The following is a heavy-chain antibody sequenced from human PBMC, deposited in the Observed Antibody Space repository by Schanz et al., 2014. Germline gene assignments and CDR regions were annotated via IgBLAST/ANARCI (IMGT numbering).Heavy chain of an antibody. CDR3: TRSTLWSYDV. CDR1: GGSISSGVW. CDR2: IFHSGTT. J-gene: IGHJ3*01. Sequence: QVQLQESGPGLVKPSGTLSLTCVVSGGSISSGVWWTWARQSPGKGLEWIGEIFHSGTTNYNPSLASIFTISVDKSKNQFSLILNSMTAADTAVYYCTRSTLWSYDVWGRGTMVIVSS. V-gene: IGHV4-4*02. D-gene: IGHD2-21*01.